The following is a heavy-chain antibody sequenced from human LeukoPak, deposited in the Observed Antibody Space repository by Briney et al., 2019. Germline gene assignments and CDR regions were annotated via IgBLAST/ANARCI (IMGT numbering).Heavy chain of an antibody. Sequence: PSETLSLTCTVSGGSISSTSYYWGWIRQPPGKGLEWVGSIYYSGSTYYNPSLKSRVTISVDTSKNQFSLKLSSVTAADTAVYYCAKQFVNCWGQGTLVTVSS. CDR3: AKQFVNC. CDR2: IYYSGST. J-gene: IGHJ4*02. CDR1: GGSISSTSYY. V-gene: IGHV4-39*01. D-gene: IGHD3-16*02.